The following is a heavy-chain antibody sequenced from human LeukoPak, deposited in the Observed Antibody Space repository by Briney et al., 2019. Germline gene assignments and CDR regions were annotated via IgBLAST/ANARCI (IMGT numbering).Heavy chain of an antibody. Sequence: PGGSLRLSCAGSGFTFSSYTMNWVRQAPGKGLEWVSFITSSSSTYIYYADSVKGRFTISRDNAKNSLYLQMNSLRAEDTAVYYCARAPGYRGFLDYWGQGTLVTVSS. CDR3: ARAPGYRGFLDY. D-gene: IGHD6-13*01. V-gene: IGHV3-21*01. CDR1: GFTFSSYT. CDR2: ITSSSSTYI. J-gene: IGHJ4*02.